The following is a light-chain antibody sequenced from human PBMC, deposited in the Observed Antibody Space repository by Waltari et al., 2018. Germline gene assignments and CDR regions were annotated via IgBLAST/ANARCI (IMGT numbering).Light chain of an antibody. CDR2: LVS. Sequence: DLVMTQSPLSLSVTPGEPASISCRPSQSLLYSTGYNYLDWYVQKPAQSPQLLIYLVSNRASGVPERFSGSGSGTDFTLKISRVEAEDVGVYYCMQALPPNTFGQWTKLEIK. CDR3: MQALPPNT. J-gene: IGKJ2*01. V-gene: IGKV2-28*01. CDR1: QSLLYSTGYNY.